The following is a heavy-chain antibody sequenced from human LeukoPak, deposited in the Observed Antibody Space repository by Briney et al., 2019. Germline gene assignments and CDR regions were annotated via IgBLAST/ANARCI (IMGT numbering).Heavy chain of an antibody. J-gene: IGHJ4*02. Sequence: GGSLRLSYVVSGLTFSNRAMTWVRQAPGKGLEWVSSISISGNKILYADSVKGRFTISRDNSKNTVYLQMNSLRAEDTAVYYCAKTTTGYSSGRFPGWPVDYWGQGTLVTVSS. V-gene: IGHV3-23*01. CDR2: ISISGNKI. CDR1: GLTFSNRA. CDR3: AKTTTGYSSGRFPGWPVDY. D-gene: IGHD6-19*01.